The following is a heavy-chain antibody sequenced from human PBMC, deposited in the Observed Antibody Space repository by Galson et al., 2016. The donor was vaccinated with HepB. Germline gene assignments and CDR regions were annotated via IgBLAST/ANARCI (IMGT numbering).Heavy chain of an antibody. CDR3: AREGWAVAGTPAPLYYHYGMDV. D-gene: IGHD6-19*01. CDR2: ISYDGSSK. CDR1: GFTFNTFA. J-gene: IGHJ6*02. Sequence: SLRLSCAASGFTFNTFAMHWVRQAPGKGLEWVAVISYDGSSKYYADSVKGRFTISRDNSKNTLYLQMNSLRAEDTAVFYCAREGWAVAGTPAPLYYHYGMDVWGLGTTVTVSS. V-gene: IGHV3-30-3*01.